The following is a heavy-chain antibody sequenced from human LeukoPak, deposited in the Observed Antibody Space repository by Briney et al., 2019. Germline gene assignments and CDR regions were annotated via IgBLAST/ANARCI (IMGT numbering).Heavy chain of an antibody. Sequence: SLRLSCAASGFTFDDYAMHWVRQVPGKGLEWVSGVSWNSGSIGYADSVKGRFTISRDNSKNTLYLQMNSLRAEDTAVYYCAKELRFLEWFPFDYWGQGTLVTVSS. V-gene: IGHV3-9*01. CDR3: AKELRFLEWFPFDY. CDR1: GFTFDDYA. J-gene: IGHJ4*02. D-gene: IGHD3-3*01. CDR2: VSWNSGSI.